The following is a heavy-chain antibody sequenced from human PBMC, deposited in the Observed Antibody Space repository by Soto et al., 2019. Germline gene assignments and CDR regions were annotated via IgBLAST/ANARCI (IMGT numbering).Heavy chain of an antibody. V-gene: IGHV3-48*01. CDR2: ISSSSTTI. Sequence: GGSLRLSCAASGFTFSTYSMNWVRQAPGKGLEWVSYISSSSTTIYYADSVKGRFTISRDNSKNTLYLEMNSLRAEDTAVYYCAKDRSRSWTFDYWGQGTLVTVSS. CDR3: AKDRSRSWTFDY. CDR1: GFTFSTYS. D-gene: IGHD6-13*01. J-gene: IGHJ4*02.